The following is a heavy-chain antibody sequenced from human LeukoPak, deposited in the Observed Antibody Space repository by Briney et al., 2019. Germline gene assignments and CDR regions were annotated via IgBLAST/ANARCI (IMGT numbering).Heavy chain of an antibody. J-gene: IGHJ6*02. V-gene: IGHV1-18*01. D-gene: IGHD2-2*01. Sequence: ASVKVSCKDSGYTFTSHGISWVRQAPGQGLEWMGWISAYNGNSNYAQKLQGRVTITTDTSTSTAYMELRSLRADDTAVYYCARTVPWYGMDVWGQGTTVTVSS. CDR3: ARTVPWYGMDV. CDR1: GYTFTSHG. CDR2: ISAYNGNS.